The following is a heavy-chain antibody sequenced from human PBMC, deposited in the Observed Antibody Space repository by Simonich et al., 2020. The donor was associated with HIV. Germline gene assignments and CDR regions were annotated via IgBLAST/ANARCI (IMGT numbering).Heavy chain of an antibody. CDR1: GGSFSTYF. CDR3: ARQPRIAAAGGGWFDP. V-gene: IGHV4-59*01. CDR2: IYYSGTT. D-gene: IGHD6-13*01. Sequence: QVQLQESGPGLVKPSETLSLTCTVSGGSFSTYFWSWTRQPPGKGLEVIGYIYYSGTTNYNPSLKSRVSISEDTSKKQFSLKLSSVTAADTAVYYCARQPRIAAAGGGWFDPWGQGTLVTVSS. J-gene: IGHJ5*02.